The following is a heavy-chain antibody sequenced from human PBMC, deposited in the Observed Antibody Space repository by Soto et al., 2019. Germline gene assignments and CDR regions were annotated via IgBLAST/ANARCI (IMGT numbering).Heavy chain of an antibody. D-gene: IGHD4-17*01. Sequence: ASVKVSCKASGYAFTSYAMHWVRQAPGQRLEWMGWINAGNGNAKYSQKFQGRVTITRDTSASTAYMELSSLRSEDTAVYYCARENRDYAFDYWGQGTLVTVSS. CDR1: GYAFTSYA. CDR3: ARENRDYAFDY. V-gene: IGHV1-3*01. CDR2: INAGNGNA. J-gene: IGHJ4*02.